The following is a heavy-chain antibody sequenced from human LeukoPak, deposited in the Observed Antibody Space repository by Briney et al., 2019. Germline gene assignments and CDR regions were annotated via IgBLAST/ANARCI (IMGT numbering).Heavy chain of an antibody. CDR3: ARSPSLGDPIDY. V-gene: IGHV3-74*01. CDR2: LNSDGSTT. D-gene: IGHD2-21*01. J-gene: IGHJ4*02. Sequence: PGGSLRLSCAASGFTFSSYWMHWVRQAPGKGLVWVSRLNSDGSTTTYADSVKGRFTITRDNAKNSLYLQMNSLRAEDTAVYYCARSPSLGDPIDYWGQGTLVTVSS. CDR1: GFTFSSYW.